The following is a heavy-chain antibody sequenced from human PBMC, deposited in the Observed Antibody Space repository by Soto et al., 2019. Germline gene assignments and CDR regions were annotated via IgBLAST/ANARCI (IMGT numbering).Heavy chain of an antibody. J-gene: IGHJ5*02. V-gene: IGHV4-59*12. D-gene: IGHD2-2*01. Sequence: SETLSLTCTVSGGCIRTYYWSWMRQAPGKGLEWIGYIYYSGSTYYNHSLKSRITISIDTSKNQLSLRLTSVTAADTAVYYCARRECSSASCYQSNWFDPWGQGTLVTVSS. CDR3: ARRECSSASCYQSNWFDP. CDR2: IYYSGST. CDR1: GGCIRTYY.